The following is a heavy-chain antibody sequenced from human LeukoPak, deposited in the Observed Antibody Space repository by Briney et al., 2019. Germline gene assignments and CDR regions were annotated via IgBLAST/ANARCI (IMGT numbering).Heavy chain of an antibody. J-gene: IGHJ3*02. Sequence: SETLSLTCTVSGGSISSGSYYWSWIRQPAGKGLEWIGRIYTSGSTNYNPSLKSRVTISVDTSKNQFSLKLSSVTAADTAVYYCARYFITMVRGVMADAFDIWGQGTMVTVSS. CDR2: IYTSGST. D-gene: IGHD3-10*01. CDR1: GGSISSGSYY. V-gene: IGHV4-61*02. CDR3: ARYFITMVRGVMADAFDI.